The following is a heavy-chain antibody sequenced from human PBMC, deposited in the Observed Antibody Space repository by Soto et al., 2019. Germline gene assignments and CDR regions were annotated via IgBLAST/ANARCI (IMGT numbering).Heavy chain of an antibody. Sequence: SQTLSLTCAISGDSVSSNSAAWNWIRQSPSRGLEWLGRTYYRSKWYNDYAVSVKSRITINPDTSKNLFSLQLNSVTPEDTAVYYCARVHYCSSTSCSYGMDVWGQGTTVTVSS. CDR1: GDSVSSNSAA. D-gene: IGHD2-2*01. CDR2: TYYRSKWYN. J-gene: IGHJ6*02. V-gene: IGHV6-1*01. CDR3: ARVHYCSSTSCSYGMDV.